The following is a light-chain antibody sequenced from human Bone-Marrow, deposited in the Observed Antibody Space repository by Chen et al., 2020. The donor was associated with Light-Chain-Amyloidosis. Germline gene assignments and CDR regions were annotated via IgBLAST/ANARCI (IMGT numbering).Light chain of an antibody. V-gene: IGLV6-57*01. CDR1: SGSIATNY. CDR2: EDD. CDR3: QSYDSSLSAVV. J-gene: IGLJ2*01. Sequence: NFMLTQPHSVSESPGKTVIISCTRSSGSIATNYVQWYQQRPGRSPTTVIYEDDQRPSGVPDRFSGSIDRSSNSASLAITGLQAEDEGDYYCQSYDSSLSAVVFGGGTKLTVL.